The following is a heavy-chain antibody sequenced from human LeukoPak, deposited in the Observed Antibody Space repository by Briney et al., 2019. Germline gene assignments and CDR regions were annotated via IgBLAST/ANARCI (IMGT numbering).Heavy chain of an antibody. J-gene: IGHJ4*02. D-gene: IGHD4-17*01. CDR3: ARDDYGDYKCDY. CDR1: GFTFSSYT. Sequence: WGSLILSCSASGFTFSSYTMNWGRQAPGNGLEWVSYISSSSSTIYYADSVEGRFTISRDNAKNSLYLKMNSLRDEDTAVYYCARDDYGDYKCDYWGQGTLVTVSS. V-gene: IGHV3-48*02. CDR2: ISSSSSTI.